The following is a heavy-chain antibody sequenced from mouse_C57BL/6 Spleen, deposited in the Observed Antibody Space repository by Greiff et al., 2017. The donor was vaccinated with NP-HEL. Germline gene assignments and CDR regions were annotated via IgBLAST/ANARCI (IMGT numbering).Heavy chain of an antibody. CDR3: ARPGTGGWYFDV. V-gene: IGHV1-19*01. CDR1: GYTFTDYY. CDR2: INPYNGGT. J-gene: IGHJ1*03. Sequence: EVQLQQSGPVLVKPGASVKMSCKASGYTFTDYYMNWVKQSHGKSLEWIGVINPYNGGTSYNQKFKGKATLTVDKSSSTAYMELNSLTSEDSAVYYCARPGTGGWYFDVWGTGTTVTVSP. D-gene: IGHD4-1*01.